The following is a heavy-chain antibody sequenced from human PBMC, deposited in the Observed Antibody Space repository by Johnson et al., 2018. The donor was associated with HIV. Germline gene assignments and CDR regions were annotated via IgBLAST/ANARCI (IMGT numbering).Heavy chain of an antibody. CDR1: GFTVNNNY. V-gene: IGHV3-66*03. J-gene: IGHJ3*02. Sequence: VQLVESGGNLIQPGGSLRLSCAASGFTVNNNYMTWVRQAPGKGLEWVSISYSGGDTYYADSVKGRFTISRDNSKNTLYLQMNSLRAEDTAVYYCARVTTMIVVVFAFDIWGQGTMVTVSS. CDR3: ARVTTMIVVVFAFDI. CDR2: SYSGGDT. D-gene: IGHD3-22*01.